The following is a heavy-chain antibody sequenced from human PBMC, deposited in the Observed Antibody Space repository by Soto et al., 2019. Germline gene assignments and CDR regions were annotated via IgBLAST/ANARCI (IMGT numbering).Heavy chain of an antibody. CDR2: ISSSSSYI. Sequence: GGSLRLSCAASGFTFSSYSMNWVRQAPGKGLEWVSSISSSSSYIYYADSVKGRFTISRDNAKNSLYLQMNSLRAEDTAVYYCARELSIAAAGVFDYWGQGTLVTVSS. J-gene: IGHJ4*02. CDR1: GFTFSSYS. CDR3: ARELSIAAAGVFDY. V-gene: IGHV3-21*01. D-gene: IGHD6-13*01.